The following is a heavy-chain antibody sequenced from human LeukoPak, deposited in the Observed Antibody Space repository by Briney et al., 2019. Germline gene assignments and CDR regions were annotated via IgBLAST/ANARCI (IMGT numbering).Heavy chain of an antibody. CDR2: IYYSGST. J-gene: IGHJ4*02. CDR3: ARVREMAPSYYFDY. D-gene: IGHD5-24*01. Sequence: SETLSLTCTVSGGSISSYYWSWIRQPPGKGLEWIGYIYYSGSTNYNPSLKSRVTISVDTSKNQFSLKLSSVTAADTAVYYCARVREMAPSYYFDYWGQGTLVTVSS. CDR1: GGSISSYY. V-gene: IGHV4-59*08.